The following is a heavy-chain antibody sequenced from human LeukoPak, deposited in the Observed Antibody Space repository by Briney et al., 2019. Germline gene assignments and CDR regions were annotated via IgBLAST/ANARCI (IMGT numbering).Heavy chain of an antibody. CDR1: GASISSYY. D-gene: IGHD6-19*01. V-gene: IGHV4-4*07. CDR2: IDGSGNT. CDR3: ARDGGSGWFDY. Sequence: SETLSLTCTVSGASISSYYWSWIRQPAGKGLEWIGRIDGSGNTNYNPSLKSRISVSVDTSKNQVSLKLSYVTAADTAVYYCARDGGSGWFDYWGQGTLVTVSS. J-gene: IGHJ4*02.